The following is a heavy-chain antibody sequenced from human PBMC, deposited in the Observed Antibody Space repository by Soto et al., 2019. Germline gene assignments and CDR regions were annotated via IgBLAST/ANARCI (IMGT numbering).Heavy chain of an antibody. D-gene: IGHD2-8*02. J-gene: IGHJ6*02. CDR1: GFRFDDYA. V-gene: IGHV3-9*01. Sequence: EVQVVESGGGLVQPGRSLRLSCAASGFRFDDYAMHWVRQAPGKGLEWVSGISWNSGTIGYADSVKGRFTISRDNAKNSLYLQMNSLRAEDTALYYCAKSTGGTANGMGVWGQGTTVPVSS. CDR2: ISWNSGTI. CDR3: AKSTGGTANGMGV.